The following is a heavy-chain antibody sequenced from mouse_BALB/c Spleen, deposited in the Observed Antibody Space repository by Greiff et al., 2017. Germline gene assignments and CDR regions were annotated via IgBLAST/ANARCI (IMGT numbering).Heavy chain of an antibody. V-gene: IGHV5-12-1*01. D-gene: IGHD1-1*01. CDR2: ISSGGGST. Sequence: EVQVVESGGGLVKPGGSLKLSCAASGFAFSSYDMSWVRQTPEKRLEWVAYISSGGGSTYYPDTVKGRFTISRDNAKNTLYLQMSSLKSEDTAIYYCARHGSSYGYAMDYWGQGTSVTVSS. CDR3: ARHGSSYGYAMDY. CDR1: GFAFSSYD. J-gene: IGHJ4*01.